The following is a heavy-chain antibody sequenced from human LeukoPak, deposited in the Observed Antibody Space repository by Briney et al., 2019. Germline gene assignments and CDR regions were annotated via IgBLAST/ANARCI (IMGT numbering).Heavy chain of an antibody. V-gene: IGHV3-23*01. Sequence: GGSLRLSCVASGITFSSYAMSWVRQAPGKGLEWVSGISGSGGSTYYADSVKGRFTISRDNSKNTLYLQMNSLRAEDTAVYYCAKDRSCTNGVCHGDFDYWGQGTLVTVSS. CDR3: AKDRSCTNGVCHGDFDY. D-gene: IGHD2-8*01. CDR2: ISGSGGST. CDR1: GITFSSYA. J-gene: IGHJ4*02.